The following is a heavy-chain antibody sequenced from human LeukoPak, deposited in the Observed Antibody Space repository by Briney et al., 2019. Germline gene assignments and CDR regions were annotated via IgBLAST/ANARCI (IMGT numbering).Heavy chain of an antibody. CDR3: AREGTCSSTSCYSPMDV. Sequence: ASVKVSCKASNYTFSNYAVTWVRQAPGQGLEWMGWSSTYNGNTDYAQKLQGRVTMTTDTSTSTAYMELRSLRSDDTAVYYCAREGTCSSTSCYSPMDVWGKGTTVTISS. V-gene: IGHV1-18*01. D-gene: IGHD2-2*02. J-gene: IGHJ6*03. CDR1: NYTFSNYA. CDR2: SSTYNGNT.